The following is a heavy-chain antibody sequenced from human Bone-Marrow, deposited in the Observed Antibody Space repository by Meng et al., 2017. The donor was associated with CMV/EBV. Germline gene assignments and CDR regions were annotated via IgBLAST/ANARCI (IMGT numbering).Heavy chain of an antibody. V-gene: IGHV3-30-3*01. CDR3: ARESRGFFDY. D-gene: IGHD3-10*01. J-gene: IGHJ4*02. CDR1: EFTFSSYA. CDR2: ISYDGSNK. Sequence: GESLKISCAASEFTFSSYAMHWVRQAPGKGLEWVAVISYDGSNKYYADSVKGRFTISRDNSKNTLYLQMNSLRAEDTAVYYCARESRGFFDYWGQGTLVTVSS.